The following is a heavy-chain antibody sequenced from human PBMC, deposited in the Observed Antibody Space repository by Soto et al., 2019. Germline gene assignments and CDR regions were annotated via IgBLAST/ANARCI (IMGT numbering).Heavy chain of an antibody. J-gene: IGHJ4*02. D-gene: IGHD6-6*01. CDR1: GFTFSSYW. CDR2: INSDGSST. CDR3: ARDSSSRGGAHDY. Sequence: GGSLRLSCAASGFTFSSYWMHWVRQAPGKGMVWVSRINSDGSSTSYADSVKGRFTISRDNAKNTLYLQMNSLRAEDTAVYYCARDSSSRGGAHDYWGQGTLVTVSS. V-gene: IGHV3-74*01.